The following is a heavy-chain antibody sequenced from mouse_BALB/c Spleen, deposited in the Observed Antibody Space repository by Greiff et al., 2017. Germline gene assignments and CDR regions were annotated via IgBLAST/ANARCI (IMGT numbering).Heavy chain of an antibody. D-gene: IGHD3-2*02. Sequence: QVHVKQSGPELVKPGASVKMSCKASGYTFTDYVISWVKQRTGQGLEWIGEIYPGSGSTYYNEKFKGKATLTADKSSNTAYMQLSSLTSEDSAVYFCAREGYNAYWGQGTLVTVSA. CDR3: AREGYNAY. J-gene: IGHJ3*01. CDR1: GYTFTDYV. CDR2: IYPGSGST. V-gene: IGHV1-77*01.